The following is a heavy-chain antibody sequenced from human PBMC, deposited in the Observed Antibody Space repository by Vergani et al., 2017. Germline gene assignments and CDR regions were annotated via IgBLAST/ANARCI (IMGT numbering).Heavy chain of an antibody. Sequence: VQLVQSGAEVKKPGSSVKVSCKASGGTFSSYTISWVRQAPGQGLEWMGRIDPSDSYTNYSPSFQGHVTISADKSISTAYLQWSSLKASDTAMYYCARIVDDAFDIWGQGTMVTVSS. J-gene: IGHJ3*02. CDR2: IDPSDSYT. CDR3: ARIVDDAFDI. D-gene: IGHD3-22*01. CDR1: GGTFSSYT. V-gene: IGHV5-10-1*01.